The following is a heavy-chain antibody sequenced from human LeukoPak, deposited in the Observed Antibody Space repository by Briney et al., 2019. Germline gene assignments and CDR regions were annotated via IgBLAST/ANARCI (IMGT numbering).Heavy chain of an antibody. J-gene: IGHJ4*02. CDR2: ISYDGSNK. CDR1: GFTFSSYG. D-gene: IGHD2-15*01. Sequence: GGSLRLSCAASGFTFSSYGMHWVRQAPGKGLEWVAVISYDGSNKYYADSVKGRFTISRDNSKSTLYLQMNSLRAEDTAVYYCAKAFSRYCSGGSCSQGLFDYWGQGTLVTVSS. CDR3: AKAFSRYCSGGSCSQGLFDY. V-gene: IGHV3-30*18.